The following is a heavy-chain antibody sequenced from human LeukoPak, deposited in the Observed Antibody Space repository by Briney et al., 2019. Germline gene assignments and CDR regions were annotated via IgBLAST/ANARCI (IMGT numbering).Heavy chain of an antibody. J-gene: IGHJ4*02. D-gene: IGHD2-2*01. Sequence: GGTLRLSCGASGFTFSSYGMSWVRQAPGKGLEWVSAISGSGGSTYYADSVKGRFTISRDNSKNTLYLQMNSLRAEDTAVYYCAKLLRVVVPAAADFDYWGQGTLVTVSS. CDR3: AKLLRVVVPAAADFDY. CDR2: ISGSGGST. CDR1: GFTFSSYG. V-gene: IGHV3-23*01.